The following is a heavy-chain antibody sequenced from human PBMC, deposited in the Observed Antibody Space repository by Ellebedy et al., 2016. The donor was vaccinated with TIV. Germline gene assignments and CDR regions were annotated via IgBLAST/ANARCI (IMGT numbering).Heavy chain of an antibody. J-gene: IGHJ3*02. CDR2: ISYDGSNK. CDR3: ARANPFLEWLPHRGAFDI. D-gene: IGHD3-3*01. V-gene: IGHV3-30*04. Sequence: PGGSLRLSCAASGFTFSTYAIHWVRQAPGKGLEWVAVISYDGSNKYYADSVKGRFTISRDNSKNTLYLQMNSLRAEDTAVYYCARANPFLEWLPHRGAFDIWGQGTMVTVSS. CDR1: GFTFSTYA.